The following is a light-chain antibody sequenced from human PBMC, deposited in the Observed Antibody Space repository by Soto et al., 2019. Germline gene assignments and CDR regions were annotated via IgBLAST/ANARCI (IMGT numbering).Light chain of an antibody. V-gene: IGKV1-5*03. CDR1: QDITNW. CDR3: QQYDSYPRT. Sequence: DLQMTQSPSTLSASVGDRVTITCRASQDITNWLAWYQQKPGKAPKLLIYKASSLESGVPSRFSGSGSGTEFTLTICCLQPDDLATYFCQQYDSYPRTFGQGTKVEIK. CDR2: KAS. J-gene: IGKJ1*01.